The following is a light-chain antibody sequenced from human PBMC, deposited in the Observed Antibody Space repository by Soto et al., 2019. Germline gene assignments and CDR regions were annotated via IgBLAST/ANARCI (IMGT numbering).Light chain of an antibody. CDR1: TGKVTSDYY. V-gene: IGLV7-43*01. CDR2: RVS. J-gene: IGLJ3*02. Sequence: QAVVTQEPSLTVSPGGTVTLTCASSTGKVTSDYYPNWFQQKPGEKPGSLIYRVSNRHSWTPARFSGSLLGGKAALTVSGVQPEDEAEYYCLLFYGGAWVFGGGTKLTVL. CDR3: LLFYGGAWV.